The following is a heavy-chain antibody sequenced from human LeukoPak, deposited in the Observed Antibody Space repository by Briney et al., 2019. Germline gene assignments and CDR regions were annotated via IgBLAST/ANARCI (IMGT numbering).Heavy chain of an antibody. J-gene: IGHJ5*02. V-gene: IGHV4-34*01. D-gene: IGHD5-12*01. CDR2: INHSGST. Sequence: SETLSLTCAVYGGSFSGYYWSWIRQPPGKGLEWIGEINHSGSTNYNPSLKSRVTISVDTSKNQFSLKLSSVTAADTAFYYCARAGYSGDDFRSWGQGTLVTVSS. CDR1: GGSFSGYY. CDR3: ARAGYSGDDFRS.